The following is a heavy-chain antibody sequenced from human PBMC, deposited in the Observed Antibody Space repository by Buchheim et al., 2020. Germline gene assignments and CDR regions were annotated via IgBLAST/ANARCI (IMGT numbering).Heavy chain of an antibody. Sequence: EVHLVESGGGLVQPGGSLRLSCAASGFTVGSSYMHWVRQAPGKGLVWVSRIRTDGSTTTYADSVKGRFTLSRDDAQNTLYLQMNSLRAEDTAVYYCARALYFWGLGTL. J-gene: IGHJ4*02. CDR3: ARALYF. V-gene: IGHV3-74*01. CDR1: GFTVGSSY. CDR2: IRTDGSTT. D-gene: IGHD3-9*01.